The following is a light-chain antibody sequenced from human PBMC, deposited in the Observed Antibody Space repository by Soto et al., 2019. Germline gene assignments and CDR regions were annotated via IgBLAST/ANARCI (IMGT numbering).Light chain of an antibody. CDR1: QNIERY. V-gene: IGKV1-39*01. J-gene: IGKJ1*01. CDR2: AAT. CDR3: HQSYSTPWT. Sequence: DLQMTQAPSALGACVGERVAMTGRASQNIERYLNGYQQKEAKAPKHLIYAATILQSGVASRVSGSGFVTIFTLTTTSLHPEDCATYYCHQSYSTPWTVAQGTK.